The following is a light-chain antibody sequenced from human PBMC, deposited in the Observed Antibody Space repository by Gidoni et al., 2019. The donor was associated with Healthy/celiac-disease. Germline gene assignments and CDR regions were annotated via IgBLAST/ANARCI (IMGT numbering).Light chain of an antibody. CDR1: QSISSG. CDR2: KAS. CDR3: QQYNSYWT. Sequence: DTQMTQSPSTLSASVGDRVTITCRASQSISSGLAWYPQKPGKAPKLLIYKASSLESGVPSRFSGSGSGTEFTITISSLQPDDFATYYCQQYNSYWTFGQGTKVEIK. V-gene: IGKV1-5*03. J-gene: IGKJ1*01.